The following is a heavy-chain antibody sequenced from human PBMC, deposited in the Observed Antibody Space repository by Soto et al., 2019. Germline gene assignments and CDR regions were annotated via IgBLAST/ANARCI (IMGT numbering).Heavy chain of an antibody. D-gene: IGHD2-15*01. V-gene: IGHV4-30-4*01. J-gene: IGHJ6*02. CDR2: IYYSGAT. Sequence: SETLSLTCTVSGGSISSGDYYWSWIRQPPGKGLEWIGYIYYSGATYYNPSLKGRVTISVDTSKNQFSLKLSSVTAADTAVYYCARGGLGYCSGGSCYSAELSRHHYGMDVWGQGTTVPGSS. CDR1: GGSISSGDYY. CDR3: ARGGLGYCSGGSCYSAELSRHHYGMDV.